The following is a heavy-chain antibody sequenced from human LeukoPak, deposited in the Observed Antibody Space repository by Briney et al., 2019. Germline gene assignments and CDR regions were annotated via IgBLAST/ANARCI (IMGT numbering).Heavy chain of an antibody. CDR2: ISYDGSNK. V-gene: IGHV3-30-3*01. J-gene: IGHJ4*02. D-gene: IGHD5-12*01. Sequence: GRSLRLSCAASGFTFSSYAMHWVRQAPGKGLEWVAVISYDGSNKYSADSAKGRFTISRDNSKNTLYLQMNSLRAEDTAVYYCARDWRGNSGYDIGLWGQGTLVTVSS. CDR1: GFTFSSYA. CDR3: ARDWRGNSGYDIGL.